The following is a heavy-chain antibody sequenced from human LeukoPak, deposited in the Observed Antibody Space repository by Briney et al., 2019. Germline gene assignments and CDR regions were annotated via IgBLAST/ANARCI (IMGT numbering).Heavy chain of an antibody. V-gene: IGHV3-9*01. J-gene: IGHJ4*02. CDR3: ARTHIPQYDFWTASI. CDR2: ISWNSGSI. CDR1: GLTFDDYA. D-gene: IGHD3-3*01. Sequence: QAGGSLRLSCAASGLTFDDYAMHWVRQAPGKGLEWVSGISWNSGSIGYADSVKGRFTISRDNAKNSLYLQMNSLRAEDTAVYYCARTHIPQYDFWTASIWGKGTLVAVSS.